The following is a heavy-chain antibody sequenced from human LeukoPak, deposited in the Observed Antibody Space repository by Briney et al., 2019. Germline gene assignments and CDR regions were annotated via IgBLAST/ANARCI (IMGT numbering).Heavy chain of an antibody. CDR1: GFTFVNYA. J-gene: IGHJ4*02. V-gene: IGHV3-23*01. D-gene: IGHD6-19*01. Sequence: GGSLRLSCAASGFTFVNYAMSWVRQAPGKGLEWVSAVVGAGTSTFYADSVKGRFTISRDNSKNTVYLQINSLRAGDTAVYYCAKARLSTGWAYNDYWGQGTLVTVSS. CDR3: AKARLSTGWAYNDY. CDR2: VVGAGTST.